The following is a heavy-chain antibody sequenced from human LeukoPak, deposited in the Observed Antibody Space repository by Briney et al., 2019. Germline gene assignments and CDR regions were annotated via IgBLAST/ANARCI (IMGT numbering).Heavy chain of an antibody. Sequence: PGGSLRLSCAASGFTFSGYGMHWVRQAPGKGLEWVAVISYDGSNKYYADSAKGRFTISRDNSKNTLYLQMNSLRAEGTAVYYWAKGIRRTYSRGAFDIWGQGTMVTVSP. CDR2: ISYDGSNK. D-gene: IGHD4-11*01. J-gene: IGHJ3*02. CDR3: AKGIRRTYSRGAFDI. CDR1: GFTFSGYG. V-gene: IGHV3-30*18.